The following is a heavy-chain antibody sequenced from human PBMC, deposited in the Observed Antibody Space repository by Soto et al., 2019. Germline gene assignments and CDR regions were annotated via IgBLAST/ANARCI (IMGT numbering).Heavy chain of an antibody. J-gene: IGHJ4*02. CDR2: INSDGSST. D-gene: IGHD6-13*01. Sequence: EVQLVESGGGLVQPRGSLRLSCAASGFTFRSYWLQWVLQAPGTGLVWVSWINSDGSSTSYADSVKGRFTISRDNAKNTLYLHINSLRAEDTAVYYCASCGSSINLDSWGEVTLVTVSS. CDR3: ASCGSSINLDS. V-gene: IGHV3-74*01. CDR1: GFTFRSYW.